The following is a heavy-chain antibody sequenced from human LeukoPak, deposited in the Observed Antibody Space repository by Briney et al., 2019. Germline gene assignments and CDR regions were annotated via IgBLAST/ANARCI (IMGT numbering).Heavy chain of an antibody. CDR1: GFTFSSYS. D-gene: IGHD3-22*01. CDR3: ARTPIYYYDSSYGFDY. J-gene: IGHJ4*02. Sequence: PGGSLRLSCAASGFTFSSYSMNWVRQAQGKGLEWVSSISSSSSYIYYADSVKGRFTISRDNAKNSLYLQMNSLRAEDTAVYYCARTPIYYYDSSYGFDYWGQGTLVTVSS. CDR2: ISSSSSYI. V-gene: IGHV3-21*01.